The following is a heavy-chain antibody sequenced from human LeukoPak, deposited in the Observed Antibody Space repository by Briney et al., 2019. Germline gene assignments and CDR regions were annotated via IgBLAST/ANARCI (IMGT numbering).Heavy chain of an antibody. Sequence: GGSLRLSCTASGFAFSFFAMSWLRQPPGKGLEWVSTINANSGATSYAASVKGRFTISRDNSKNTMYLQMNSLRVEDTAVYYCARDLRLGDRLSFDFWGQGTLVIVSS. CDR2: INANSGAT. D-gene: IGHD3-16*01. V-gene: IGHV3-23*01. J-gene: IGHJ4*02. CDR1: GFAFSFFA. CDR3: ARDLRLGDRLSFDF.